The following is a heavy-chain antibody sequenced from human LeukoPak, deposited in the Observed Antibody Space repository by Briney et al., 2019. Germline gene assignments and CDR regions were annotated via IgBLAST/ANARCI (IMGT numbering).Heavy chain of an antibody. CDR1: GCTIRDAS. CDR2: ISSSGANA. Sequence: GGTLTLSCAASGCTIRDASMTWVRQAPGKGLEWVSLISSSGANAYYADPGKGRVTISRDNSKNTLQMQRTNTRGGTTGEYYCAKNMELSSWGQGTLVTVSS. CDR3: AKNMELSS. D-gene: IGHD1-26*01. V-gene: IGHV3-23*01. J-gene: IGHJ5*02.